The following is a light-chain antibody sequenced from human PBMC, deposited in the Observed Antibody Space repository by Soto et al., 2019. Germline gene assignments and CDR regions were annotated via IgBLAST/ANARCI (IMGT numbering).Light chain of an antibody. CDR3: QQYGGSPRT. V-gene: IGKV3-20*01. CDR2: TAS. Sequence: EIVLTQSPGTLSLSPGERATLSCRASQSVTSNYLAWYQQKPGQAPRLLISTASGRATGIPDRFSGSGSGTDFTLTISRLETEDFAVYYCQQYGGSPRTFGQGTKVDIK. CDR1: QSVTSNY. J-gene: IGKJ1*01.